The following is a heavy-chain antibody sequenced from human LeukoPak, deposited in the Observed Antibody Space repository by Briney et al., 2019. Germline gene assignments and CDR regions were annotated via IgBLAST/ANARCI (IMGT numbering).Heavy chain of an antibody. CDR1: GGSISSSNW. D-gene: IGHD4-23*01. V-gene: IGHV4-4*02. CDR3: ARERANYGGIQGAIDY. J-gene: IGHJ4*02. CDR2: IYHSGST. Sequence: SGTLSLTCAVSGGSISSSNWWSWVRQPPGKGLEWIGEIYHSGSTNYNPSLKSRVIISVDKSKNQFSLKLSSVTAADTAVYYCARERANYGGIQGAIDYWGQGTLVTVSS.